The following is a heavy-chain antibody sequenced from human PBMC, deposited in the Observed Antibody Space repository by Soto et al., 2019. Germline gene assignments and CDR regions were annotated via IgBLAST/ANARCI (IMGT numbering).Heavy chain of an antibody. Sequence: ASVKVSCKASGGTFSSYAISWVRQAPGQGLEWMGRIIPILGIANYAQKFQGRVTITADKSTSTAYMELSSLRSEDTALYYCAREDGSYYYYYGMDVWGQGTTVTVSS. J-gene: IGHJ6*02. CDR1: GGTFSSYA. V-gene: IGHV1-69*04. D-gene: IGHD1-26*01. CDR2: IIPILGIA. CDR3: AREDGSYYYYYGMDV.